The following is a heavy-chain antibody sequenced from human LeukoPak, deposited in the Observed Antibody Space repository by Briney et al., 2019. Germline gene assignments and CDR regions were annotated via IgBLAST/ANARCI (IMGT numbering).Heavy chain of an antibody. V-gene: IGHV4-34*01. CDR3: ARMTTGHDF. CDR1: GTSFSSYY. D-gene: IGHD4-17*01. CDR2: VNHSGYT. Sequence: KPSETLSLTCSVSGTSFSSYYWSWIRQPPGKGLEWIGEVNHSGYTNDNPSLKSRVTISVDTSKNQCSLRLRSVTAADTGVYFCARMTTGHDFWGQGTLVTVSP. J-gene: IGHJ4*02.